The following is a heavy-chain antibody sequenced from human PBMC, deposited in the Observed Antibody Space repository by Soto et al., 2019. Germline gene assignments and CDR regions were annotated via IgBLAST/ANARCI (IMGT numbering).Heavy chain of an antibody. J-gene: IGHJ4*02. V-gene: IGHV3-23*01. Sequence: GSLRLSCAASGFTFSTYSMSWVRQAPGMGLEWVSAISGSGGSTYYADSVKGRFTISRDNSKNTLYLQMNSLRAEDTAVYYCAKELSFSSGWTEFDYWGQGTLVTVSS. CDR3: AKELSFSSGWTEFDY. D-gene: IGHD6-19*01. CDR2: ISGSGGST. CDR1: GFTFSTYS.